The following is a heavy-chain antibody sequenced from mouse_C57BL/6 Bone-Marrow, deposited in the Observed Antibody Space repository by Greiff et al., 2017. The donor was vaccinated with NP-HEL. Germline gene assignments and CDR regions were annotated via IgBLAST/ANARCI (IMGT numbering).Heavy chain of an antibody. V-gene: IGHV1-78*01. Sequence: VQLQQSDAELVKPGASVKISCKVSGYTFTDHTIHWMKQRPEQGLEWIGYIYPRDGSTKYNEKSKGKATLTADKSSSTAYMQLNSLTSEDSAVYFCARMGDYGEGYFDVWGTGTTVTVSS. CDR2: IYPRDGST. J-gene: IGHJ1*03. CDR1: GYTFTDHT. D-gene: IGHD2-4*01. CDR3: ARMGDYGEGYFDV.